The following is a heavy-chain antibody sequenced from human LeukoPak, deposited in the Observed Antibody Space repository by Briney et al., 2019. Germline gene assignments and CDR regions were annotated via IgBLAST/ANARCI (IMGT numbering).Heavy chain of an antibody. V-gene: IGHV1-2*02. CDR3: ARDRGIAAAGTGRGGWFDP. CDR2: INPNSGGT. CDR1: GYTFTCYY. Sequence: ASVKVSCKASGYTFTCYYMHWVRQAPGQGLEWMGWINPNSGGTNYAQKFQGRVTMTRDTSISTAYMELSRLRSDDTAAYYCARDRGIAAAGTGRGGWFDPWGQGTLVTVSS. D-gene: IGHD6-13*01. J-gene: IGHJ5*02.